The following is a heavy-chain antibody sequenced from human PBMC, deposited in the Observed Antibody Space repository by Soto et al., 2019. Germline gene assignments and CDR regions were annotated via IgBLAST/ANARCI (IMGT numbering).Heavy chain of an antibody. V-gene: IGHV4-39*01. CDR1: GGSISSSSYY. D-gene: IGHD2-15*01. CDR3: ARYPVVVVGVWSPGRDYMDV. Sequence: SETLSLTCTVSGGSISSSSYYWGWIRQPPGKGLEWIGGIYYSGSTYYNPSLKSRVTISVDTSKNQFSLKLSSVTAADTAVYYCARYPVVVVGVWSPGRDYMDVWGKGTTVTVSS. J-gene: IGHJ6*03. CDR2: IYYSGST.